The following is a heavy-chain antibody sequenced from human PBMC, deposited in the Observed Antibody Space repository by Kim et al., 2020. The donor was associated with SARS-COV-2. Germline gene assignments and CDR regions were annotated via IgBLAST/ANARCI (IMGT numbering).Heavy chain of an antibody. CDR2: ISSSSGSR. D-gene: IGHD3-10*01. Sequence: GGSLRLSCAASGFTFSSYSMNWVRQAPGKGLEWVSYISSSSGSRYYADSVKGRFTISRDNAKNSLYLQMNSLRAEDTAVYYCARDPDDSPGTGTRVDDWG. CDR1: GFTFSSYS. CDR3: ARDPDDSPGTGTRVDD. V-gene: IGHV3-48*04. J-gene: IGHJ4*01.